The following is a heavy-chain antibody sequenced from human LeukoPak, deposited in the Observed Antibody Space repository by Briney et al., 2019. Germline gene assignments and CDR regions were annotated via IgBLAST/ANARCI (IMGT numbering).Heavy chain of an antibody. J-gene: IGHJ4*02. CDR1: GGSISNSSYY. D-gene: IGHD3-9*01. Sequence: SETLSLTCIVSGGSISNSSYYWGWIRQPPGKGLEWIVSMYYSGSTYYNPSLNSRVTISVDTSKNQFSLKLTSVTAADTAVYYCARHRHYNILTGYYRPTFFDYWAQGTLVTVSS. CDR2: MYYSGST. CDR3: ARHRHYNILTGYYRPTFFDY. V-gene: IGHV4-39*01.